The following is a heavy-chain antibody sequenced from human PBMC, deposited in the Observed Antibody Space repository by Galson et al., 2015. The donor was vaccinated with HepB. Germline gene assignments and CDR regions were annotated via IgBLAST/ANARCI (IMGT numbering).Heavy chain of an antibody. CDR3: ARRTRYYYDSSTYPYWYFDL. D-gene: IGHD3-22*01. Sequence: QSGAEVKKPGESLRISCKASGYTLTSYWITWVRQMPGKGLEWMGNIDPTDSYTSYSPSFQGHVTISAVKSISTAYLQWSSLKASDTAMYYCARRTRYYYDSSTYPYWYFDLWGRGTLVTVSS. J-gene: IGHJ2*01. CDR2: IDPTDSYT. CDR1: GYTLTSYW. V-gene: IGHV5-10-1*01.